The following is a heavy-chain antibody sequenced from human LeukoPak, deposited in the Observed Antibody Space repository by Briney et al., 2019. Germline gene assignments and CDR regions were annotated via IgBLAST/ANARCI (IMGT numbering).Heavy chain of an antibody. CDR3: ARTNYGEKVGAVDS. V-gene: IGHV4-59*08. D-gene: IGHD4-17*01. J-gene: IGHJ4*02. CDR2: IYSSGVT. Sequence: NLAETPLTCGTVSGSAMNNYFGTWIGQPPGKGLEWIGYIYSSGVTHYNPSLKSRPTISLDTSKKQFSPKLTSVTAADTAVYYCARTNYGEKVGAVDSWGQGALLPVSS. CDR1: GSAMNNYF.